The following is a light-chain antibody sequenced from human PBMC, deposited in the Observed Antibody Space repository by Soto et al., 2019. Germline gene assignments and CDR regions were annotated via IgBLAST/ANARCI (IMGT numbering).Light chain of an antibody. CDR2: GSS. J-gene: IGKJ4*01. V-gene: IGKV3-15*01. CDR1: QSITSS. Sequence: PQSTATLSVSPGESATPSCRASQSITSSLAWYQQKPVQAPRLLIYGSSTRATGIPARFSGSGSGTEFTLTISSLQSEDFAVYYCQQFNNWPLTFGGGTKV. CDR3: QQFNNWPLT.